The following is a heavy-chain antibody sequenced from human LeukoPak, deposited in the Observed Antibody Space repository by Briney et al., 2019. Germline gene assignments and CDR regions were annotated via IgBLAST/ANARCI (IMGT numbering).Heavy chain of an antibody. Sequence: PGGSLRLSXAASGFTVSSNYMSWVRQAPGKGLEWVSVIYSGGSTYYADSVKGRFTISRDNSKNTLYLQMNSLRAEDTAVYYCARANYDSSGYYTYFFDYWGQGTLVTVSS. CDR1: GFTVSSNY. D-gene: IGHD3-22*01. CDR2: IYSGGST. V-gene: IGHV3-53*01. J-gene: IGHJ4*02. CDR3: ARANYDSSGYYTYFFDY.